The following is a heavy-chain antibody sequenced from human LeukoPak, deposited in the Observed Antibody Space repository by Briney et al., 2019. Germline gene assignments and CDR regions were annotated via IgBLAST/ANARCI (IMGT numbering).Heavy chain of an antibody. CDR1: GDTLSNYR. CDR3: AGGTGVRYSSKAVYMDV. V-gene: IGHV3-74*01. CDR2: INEGGRST. J-gene: IGHJ6*03. Sequence: PGGSLRLSCAASGDTLSNYRMHWARQAPGKGLVWVARINEGGRSTGFADSVKGRFTISRDNAKNTLYLQMNSLRVEDTAVYDCAGGTGVRYSSKAVYMDVWGKGTTVTVSS. D-gene: IGHD5-18*01.